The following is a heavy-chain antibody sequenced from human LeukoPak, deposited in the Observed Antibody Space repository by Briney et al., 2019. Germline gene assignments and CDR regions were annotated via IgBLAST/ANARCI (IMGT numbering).Heavy chain of an antibody. J-gene: IGHJ4*02. V-gene: IGHV3-30*18. CDR3: AKDVRALNNYGSGSSGFY. CDR2: ISYDGSNK. CDR1: GFTFSSYG. D-gene: IGHD3-10*01. Sequence: QPGGSLRLSCAASGFTFSSYGMHWVRQAPGKGLEWVAVISYDGSNKYYADPVKGRFTISRDNSKNTLCLQMNSLRVEDTAVYYCAKDVRALNNYGSGSSGFYWGQGTLVTVSS.